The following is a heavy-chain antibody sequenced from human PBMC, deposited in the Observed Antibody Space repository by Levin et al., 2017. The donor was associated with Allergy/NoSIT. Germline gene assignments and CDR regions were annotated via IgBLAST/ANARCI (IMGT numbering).Heavy chain of an antibody. Sequence: PSETLSLTCVVSGGSFSGDYWSWIRQSPGKGLEWIGEIHPGGRTNYNPSLESRVTISVDTSKYQFSLKLNSLTPADTAVYYCARSATLIKHGDYTEDHYYYFDAWGKGTAVTVSS. CDR2: IHPGGRT. V-gene: IGHV4-34*01. J-gene: IGHJ6*04. CDR3: ARSATLIKHGDYTEDHYYYFDA. CDR1: GGSFSGDY. D-gene: IGHD3-10*01.